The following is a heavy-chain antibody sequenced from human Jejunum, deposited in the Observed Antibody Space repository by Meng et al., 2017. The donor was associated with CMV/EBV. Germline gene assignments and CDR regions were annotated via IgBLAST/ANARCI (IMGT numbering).Heavy chain of an antibody. J-gene: IGHJ4*02. D-gene: IGHD2-15*01. CDR2: IYEDDDK. Sequence: FSLTSSGVGVGWIRQPPGKALEWLALIYEDDDKRYSPSLNTRLTITKDTFKNQVVLRMTNMDPVDTATYYCAYSYCSTGTCYSFYCWGQGTLVTVSS. V-gene: IGHV2-5*02. CDR1: FSLTSSGVG. CDR3: AYSYCSTGTCYSFYC.